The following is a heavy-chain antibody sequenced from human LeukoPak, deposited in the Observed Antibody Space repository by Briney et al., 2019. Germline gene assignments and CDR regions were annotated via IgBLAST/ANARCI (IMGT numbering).Heavy chain of an antibody. CDR3: ARVSDSSSWNFYYYIDV. CDR2: IYYSGST. Sequence: SETLSLTCTVSGGSISSSSYYWGWIRQPPGKGLEWIGYIYYSGSTNYNPSLKSRVTISVDTSKNQFSLKLSSVTAADTAMYYCARVSDSSSWNFYYYIDVWGKGTTVTISS. J-gene: IGHJ6*03. D-gene: IGHD6-13*01. V-gene: IGHV4-61*05. CDR1: GGSISSSSYY.